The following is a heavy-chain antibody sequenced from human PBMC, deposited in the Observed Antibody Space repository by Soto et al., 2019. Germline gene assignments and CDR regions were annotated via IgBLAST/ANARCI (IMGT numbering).Heavy chain of an antibody. Sequence: GESLKISCAASGFTFTNAWMTWVRQGPGKGLEWVGRIKSKSDGGTIDYAAPVKGRFTISRDDSKNTLYLQMNSLKTEDTAVYYCTTGPNLRPLAAFDIWGQGTVVTVSS. V-gene: IGHV3-15*01. J-gene: IGHJ3*02. CDR2: IKSKSDGGTI. CDR1: GFTFTNAW. CDR3: TTGPNLRPLAAFDI.